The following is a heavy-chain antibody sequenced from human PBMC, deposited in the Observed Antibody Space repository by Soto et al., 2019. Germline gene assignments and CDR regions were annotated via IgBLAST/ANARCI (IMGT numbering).Heavy chain of an antibody. CDR3: ARRLDTAMDSFDP. CDR2: IYYSGST. V-gene: IGHV4-39*01. D-gene: IGHD5-18*01. CDR1: GGSISSSSYY. Sequence: QLQLQESGPGLVKPSETLSLTCTVSGGSISSSSYYWGWIRQPPGKGLEWIGSIYYSGSTYYNPSLKSRVTISVDTSKNQFSLQLSSVTAADTAVYYCARRLDTAMDSFDPWGQGTLVTVSS. J-gene: IGHJ5*02.